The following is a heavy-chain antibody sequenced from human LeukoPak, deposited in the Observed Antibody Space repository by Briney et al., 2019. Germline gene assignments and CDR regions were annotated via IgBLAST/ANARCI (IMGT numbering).Heavy chain of an antibody. J-gene: IGHJ4*02. CDR3: ARDWTYHDTSGYFDY. CDR2: INSDGYTT. D-gene: IGHD3-22*01. CDR1: GFXFSRYW. V-gene: IGHV3-74*01. Sequence: EGSLRLSCAASGFXFSRYWIHWVRQAPGRGLVWVSRINSDGYTTTYADSVKGRFTISRDNAKNTLYLQMNSLRAEDTAVYYCARDWTYHDTSGYFDYWGQGTLVTVSS.